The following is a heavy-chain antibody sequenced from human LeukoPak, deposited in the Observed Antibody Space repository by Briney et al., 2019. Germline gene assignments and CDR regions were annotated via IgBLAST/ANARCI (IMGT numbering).Heavy chain of an antibody. CDR2: IKQDGSGE. V-gene: IGHV3-7*05. CDR3: ARYSSSWHAYDI. Sequence: PGGSLRLSCAASGFTFSSYWMSWVRQAPGKGLQWVANIKQDGSGEYYVDSVKGRFTISRDNAKNSLSLQMNSLRAEDTAVYYCARYSSSWHAYDIWGQGTMATVSA. D-gene: IGHD6-13*01. CDR1: GFTFSSYW. J-gene: IGHJ3*02.